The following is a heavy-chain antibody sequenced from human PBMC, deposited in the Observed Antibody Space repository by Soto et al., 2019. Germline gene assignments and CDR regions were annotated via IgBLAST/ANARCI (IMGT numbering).Heavy chain of an antibody. D-gene: IGHD3-22*01. Sequence: WETLSLTCTVSDGSISNFYWSWIRQPPGKGLEWIGYISSSGNTNYNPSIKSRVSISVDTSKNQFSLNLTSVTAADTAVYYCARAPMVLTRSYFDSWGQGTPVTVSS. CDR1: DGSISNFY. J-gene: IGHJ4*02. CDR3: ARAPMVLTRSYFDS. V-gene: IGHV4-59*01. CDR2: ISSSGNT.